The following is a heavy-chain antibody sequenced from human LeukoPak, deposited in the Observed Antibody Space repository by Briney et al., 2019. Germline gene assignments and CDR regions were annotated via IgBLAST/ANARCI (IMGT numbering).Heavy chain of an antibody. CDR3: ARGYCSSTSCPGIDY. J-gene: IGHJ4*02. D-gene: IGHD2-2*01. CDR1: GFTFSSYS. Sequence: PGGPLRLSCAASGFTFSSYSMNWVRQAPGKGLEWVSSISSSSSYIYYADSVKGRFTISRDNAKNSLYLQMNSLRAEDTAVYYCARGYCSSTSCPGIDYWGQGTLVTVSS. V-gene: IGHV3-21*01. CDR2: ISSSSSYI.